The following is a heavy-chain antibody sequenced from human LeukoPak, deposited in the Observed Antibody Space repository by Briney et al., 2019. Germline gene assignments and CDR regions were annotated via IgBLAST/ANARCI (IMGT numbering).Heavy chain of an antibody. J-gene: IGHJ4*02. CDR1: GGTFISYA. CDR3: AREDCSGGSCYLDY. CDR2: IIPIFGTA. V-gene: IGHV1-69*13. D-gene: IGHD2-15*01. Sequence: SVKVSCKASGGTFISYAISWVRQAPGQGLEWMGGIIPIFGTANYAQKFQGRVTITADESTSTAYMELSSLRSEDTAVYYCAREDCSGGSCYLDYWGQGTLVTVSS.